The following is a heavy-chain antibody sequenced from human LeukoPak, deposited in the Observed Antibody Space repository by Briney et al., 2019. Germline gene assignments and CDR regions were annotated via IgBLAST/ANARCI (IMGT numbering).Heavy chain of an antibody. CDR2: INHSGST. CDR3: ARTPLTLYGMDV. V-gene: IGHV4-34*09. CDR1: GGSFSGYY. J-gene: IGHJ6*02. Sequence: PSETLSLTCAVYGGSFSGYYWSWIRQPPGKGLEWIGEINHSGSTNYNPSLKSRSTISIDTSKNQFSLKVSSVTAADTAVYYCARTPLTLYGMDVWGQGTTVTVSS.